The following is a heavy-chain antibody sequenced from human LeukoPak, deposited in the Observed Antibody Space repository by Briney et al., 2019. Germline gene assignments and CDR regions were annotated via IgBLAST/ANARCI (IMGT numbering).Heavy chain of an antibody. Sequence: ASVKVSCKASGGTFSSYAISWVRQAPGQGLEWMGGIIPIFGTANYAQKFQGRVTITADESTSTAYMELSSLRSEDTAVYYCARDHYYDSRDADYWGQGTLVTVSS. CDR1: GGTFSSYA. J-gene: IGHJ4*02. V-gene: IGHV1-69*01. CDR2: IIPIFGTA. D-gene: IGHD3-22*01. CDR3: ARDHYYDSRDADY.